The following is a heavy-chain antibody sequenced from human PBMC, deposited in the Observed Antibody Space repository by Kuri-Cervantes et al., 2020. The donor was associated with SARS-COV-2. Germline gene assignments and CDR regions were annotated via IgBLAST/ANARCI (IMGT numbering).Heavy chain of an antibody. J-gene: IGHJ6*03. CDR2: INHSGST. D-gene: IGHD3-10*01. CDR3: ARRVYGSGFSYYYYYMDV. Sequence: SQTLSLTCAVYGGSFSGYYWSWIRQPPGKGLEWIGEINHSGSTNYNPSLKSRVTISVDTSKNQFSLKLSSVTAADTAVYYCARRVYGSGFSYYYYYMDVWGKGTTVSVSS. CDR1: GGSFSGYY. V-gene: IGHV4-34*01.